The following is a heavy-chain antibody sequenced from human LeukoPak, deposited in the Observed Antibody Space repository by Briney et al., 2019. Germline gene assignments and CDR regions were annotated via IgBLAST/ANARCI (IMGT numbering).Heavy chain of an antibody. CDR2: ISSNGGST. CDR3: ARGRRLLWFGDSSGRSGFDP. J-gene: IGHJ5*02. V-gene: IGHV3-64*01. Sequence: GGSLRLSCAASGFTFSSYAMHWVRQAPGKGLEYVSAISSNGGSTYYANSVKGRFTISRDNSKNTLYLQMGSLRAEDMAVYYCARGRRLLWFGDSSGRSGFDPWGQGTLVTVSS. CDR1: GFTFSSYA. D-gene: IGHD3-10*01.